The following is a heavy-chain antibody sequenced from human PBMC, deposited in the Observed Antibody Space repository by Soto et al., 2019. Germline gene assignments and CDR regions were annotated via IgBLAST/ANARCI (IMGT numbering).Heavy chain of an antibody. Sequence: QVQLQQWGAGLLKPSETLSLTCAVYGGSFSGYYWSWIRQPPGKGLEWIGEINHSGSTNYNPSLTSRVTISVDTSKNQFSLKLSSVTAADTAVYYCARGCDGSGNMRSYYYGMDVWGQGTTVTVSS. CDR3: ARGCDGSGNMRSYYYGMDV. D-gene: IGHD3-10*01. V-gene: IGHV4-34*01. CDR2: INHSGST. J-gene: IGHJ6*02. CDR1: GGSFSGYY.